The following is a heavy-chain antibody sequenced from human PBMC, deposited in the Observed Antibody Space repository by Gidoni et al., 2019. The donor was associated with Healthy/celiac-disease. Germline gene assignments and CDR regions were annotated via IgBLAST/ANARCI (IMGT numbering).Heavy chain of an antibody. CDR3: ARGPTHIAAAGTLDY. J-gene: IGHJ4*02. D-gene: IGHD6-13*01. CDR2: INHSGTT. V-gene: IGHV4-34*01. Sequence: QVQLQQWGAGLLTPSEPLTLTSPLSARSYSRYYWSWIRQPPGKGLEWIGEINHSGTTNYNPSLKSRVTISVDTSKNQFSLKLRSVTAADTAVYYCARGPTHIAAAGTLDYWGQGTLVTVSS. CDR1: ARSYSRYY.